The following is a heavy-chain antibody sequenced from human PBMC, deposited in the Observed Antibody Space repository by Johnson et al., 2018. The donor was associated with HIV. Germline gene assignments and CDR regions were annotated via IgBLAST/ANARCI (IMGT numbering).Heavy chain of an antibody. V-gene: IGHV3-30*18. J-gene: IGHJ3*02. D-gene: IGHD3-10*01. CDR3: AKQYYGSGGSVHAFDI. CDR1: RITLSSYG. Sequence: QVQLVESGGGVVQPGRSLRLSCAASRITLSSYGMHWVRQAPGKGLEWVAVISYDGSNKYSADSVKGRFTVSRDNSKNTVYLQMNSLRAEDTAVYYCAKQYYGSGGSVHAFDIWGQGTMVTVSS. CDR2: ISYDGSNK.